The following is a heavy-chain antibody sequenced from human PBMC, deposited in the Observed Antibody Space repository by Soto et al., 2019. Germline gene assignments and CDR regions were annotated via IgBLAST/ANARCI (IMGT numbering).Heavy chain of an antibody. D-gene: IGHD3-9*01. V-gene: IGHV3-48*02. J-gene: IGHJ6*02. CDR1: GFTFSSYS. Sequence: EVQLVESGGGLVQPGGSLRLSCAASGFTFSSYSMNWVRQAPGKGLEWVSYISSSSSTIYYADSVKGRFTISRDNAKNSLYLQMNSLRDEDTAVYYCARVILTGYYTPLYYYYYYGMDVWGQGTTVTVSS. CDR2: ISSSSSTI. CDR3: ARVILTGYYTPLYYYYYYGMDV.